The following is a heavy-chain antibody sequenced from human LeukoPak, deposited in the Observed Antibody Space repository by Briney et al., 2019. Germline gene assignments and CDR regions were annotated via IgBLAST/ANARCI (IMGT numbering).Heavy chain of an antibody. D-gene: IGHD3-10*01. CDR3: AKDTGLWFGELFSYFDY. V-gene: IGHV3-21*04. J-gene: IGHJ4*02. CDR2: ISSSSSYI. Sequence: GSLRLSCAASGFTFSSYSMNWVRQAPGKGLEWVSSISSSSSYIYYADSVKGRFTISRDNAKNSLYLQMNSLRAEDTALYYCAKDTGLWFGELFSYFDYWGQGTLVTVSS. CDR1: GFTFSSYS.